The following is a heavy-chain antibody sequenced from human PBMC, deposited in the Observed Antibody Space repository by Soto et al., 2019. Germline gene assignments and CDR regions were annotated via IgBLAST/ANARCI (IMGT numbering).Heavy chain of an antibody. CDR3: ARDRTPTYYYDSSGYWAFDAFDI. Sequence: SETLSLTCTVSGGSISSGGYYWSWIRQHPGKGLEWIGYIYYSGSTYYNPSLKSRVTISVDTSKNQFSLKLSSVTAADTAVYYCARDRTPTYYYDSSGYWAFDAFDIWGQGTMVTXSS. V-gene: IGHV4-31*03. J-gene: IGHJ3*02. CDR2: IYYSGST. D-gene: IGHD3-22*01. CDR1: GGSISSGGYY.